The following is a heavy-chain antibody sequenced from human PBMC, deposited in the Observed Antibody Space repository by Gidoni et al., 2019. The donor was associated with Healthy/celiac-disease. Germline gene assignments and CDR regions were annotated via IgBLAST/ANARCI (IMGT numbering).Heavy chain of an antibody. CDR1: GFTFSSYA. CDR3: ARSRDGYNTFDY. Sequence: AASGFTFSSYAMHWVRQAPGKGLEWVAVISYDGSNKYYADSVKGRFTISRDNSKNTLYLQMNSLRAEDTAVYYCARSRDGYNTFDYWGQGTLVTVSS. CDR2: ISYDGSNK. D-gene: IGHD5-12*01. J-gene: IGHJ4*02. V-gene: IGHV3-30-3*01.